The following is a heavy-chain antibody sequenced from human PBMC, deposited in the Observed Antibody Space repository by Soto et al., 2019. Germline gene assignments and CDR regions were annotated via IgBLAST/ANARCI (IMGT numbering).Heavy chain of an antibody. CDR2: VSDDGAYK. CDR3: AAAKNSAWHDFYH. J-gene: IGHJ4*02. V-gene: IGHV3-30-3*01. Sequence: QVQLVESGGGVVQPGRSLRLSCAASGFTFTAYAMHWVRQAPGKGLEWVSIVSDDGAYKYYADSVKGRFTISRDNSKNTLSLQMNSLVTEDTAVYYCAAAKNSAWHDFYHRGQGTLVTVSS. D-gene: IGHD6-25*01. CDR1: GFTFTAYA.